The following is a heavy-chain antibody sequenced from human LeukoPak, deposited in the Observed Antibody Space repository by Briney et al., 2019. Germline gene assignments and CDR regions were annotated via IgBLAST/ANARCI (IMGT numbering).Heavy chain of an antibody. V-gene: IGHV4-31*03. CDR3: ARTGDRYYYYYGMDV. D-gene: IGHD1-14*01. CDR2: IYYSGST. J-gene: IGHJ6*02. CDR1: GGSVSSDGYY. Sequence: PSETLSLTCTVSGGSVSSDGYYWSWIRQHPGKGLEWIGYIYYSGSTYYNPSLKSRVTISVDTSKNQFSLKLSSVTAADTAVYYCARTGDRYYYYYGMDVWGQGTTVTVSS.